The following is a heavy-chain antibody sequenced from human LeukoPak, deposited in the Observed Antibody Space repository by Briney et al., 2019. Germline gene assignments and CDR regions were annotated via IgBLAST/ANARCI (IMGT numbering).Heavy chain of an antibody. CDR2: IDTSSSTI. J-gene: IGHJ4*02. V-gene: IGHV3-48*04. CDR1: GFTFSSYS. CDR3: ARDMGYSGSWPGYFDY. D-gene: IGHD1-26*01. Sequence: PGGSLRLSCLASGFTFSSYSMSWVRQAPGKGLEWVSYIDTSSSTIYYADSVKGRFTISRDNAKNSLYLQMKSLRAEDTTVYYCARDMGYSGSWPGYFDYWGQGVLVTVSS.